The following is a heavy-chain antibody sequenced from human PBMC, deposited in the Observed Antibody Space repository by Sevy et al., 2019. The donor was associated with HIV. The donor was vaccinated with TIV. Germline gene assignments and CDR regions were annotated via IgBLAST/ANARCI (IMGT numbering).Heavy chain of an antibody. CDR3: ARELEGNNWNYVDY. CDR2: ISSSSSTI. D-gene: IGHD1-20*01. Sequence: AGSLRLSCAASGFTFSSYSMNWVLQAPGKGLEWVSYISSSSSTIYYADSVKGRFTISRDNAKNSLYLQMNSLRAEDTAVYYCARELEGNNWNYVDYWGQGTLVTVSS. CDR1: GFTFSSYS. V-gene: IGHV3-48*01. J-gene: IGHJ4*02.